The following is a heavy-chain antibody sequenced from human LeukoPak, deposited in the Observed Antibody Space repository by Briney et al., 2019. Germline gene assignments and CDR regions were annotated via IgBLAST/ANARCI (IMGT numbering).Heavy chain of an antibody. D-gene: IGHD2-15*01. CDR3: ASLCSGGSCGYYYGMDV. CDR2: IYYSGST. CDR1: GGSISSSSYY. Sequence: SETLSLTCTVSGGSISSSSYYWGWIRQPPGKGLEWIGSIYYSGSTYYNPSLKSRVTISVDTSKHQFSLKLSSVTAADTAVYYCASLCSGGSCGYYYGMDVWAKGPRSPSP. V-gene: IGHV4-39*01. J-gene: IGHJ6*02.